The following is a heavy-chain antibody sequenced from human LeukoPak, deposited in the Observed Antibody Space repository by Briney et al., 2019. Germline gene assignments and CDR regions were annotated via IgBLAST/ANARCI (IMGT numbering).Heavy chain of an antibody. CDR3: ARESNGYSSSWYDY. J-gene: IGHJ4*02. D-gene: IGHD6-13*01. CDR2: IYYSGST. CDR1: GGSISSYY. Sequence: PSETLSLTCTVSGGSISSYYWSWIRQPPGKGPEWIGYIYYSGSTNYNPSLKSRVTISVDTSKNQFSLKLSSVTAADTAVYYCARESNGYSSSWYDYWGQGTLVTVSS. V-gene: IGHV4-59*01.